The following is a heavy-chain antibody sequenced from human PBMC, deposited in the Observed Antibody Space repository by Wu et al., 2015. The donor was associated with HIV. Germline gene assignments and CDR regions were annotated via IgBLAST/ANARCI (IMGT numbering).Heavy chain of an antibody. J-gene: IGHJ4*02. CDR2: IIPIFGII. CDR1: GDSFSSYS. CDR3: ARDEGELGSGRYYIAY. V-gene: IGHV1-69*13. D-gene: IGHD3-16*01. Sequence: QVQLVQSETEVKKPGSSVKVSCKASGDSFSSYSFNWVRQAPGQGLEWMGRIIPIFGIIDYAQKFQGRITITADESTSTAYVELISLRSEDTAIYFCARDEGELGSGRYYIAYWGQGTLVTVSS.